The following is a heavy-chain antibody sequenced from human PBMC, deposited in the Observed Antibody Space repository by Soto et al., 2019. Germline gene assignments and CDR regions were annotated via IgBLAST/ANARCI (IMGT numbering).Heavy chain of an antibody. CDR3: ARVPTVTTPYYYYYYMDV. V-gene: IGHV1-18*01. J-gene: IGHJ6*03. CDR1: GYTFTSYG. D-gene: IGHD4-17*01. Sequence: GASVKVSCKASGYTFTSYGISWGRQAPGQRLEWMGWISAYNGNTNYAQKLQGRVTMTTDTSTSTAYMELRSLRSDDTAVYYCARVPTVTTPYYYYYYMDVWGKGTTVTVSS. CDR2: ISAYNGNT.